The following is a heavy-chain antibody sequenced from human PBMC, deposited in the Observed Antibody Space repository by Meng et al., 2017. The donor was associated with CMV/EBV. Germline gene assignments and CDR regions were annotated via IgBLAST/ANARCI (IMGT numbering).Heavy chain of an antibody. D-gene: IGHD5-18*01. Sequence: GESLKIPCAASGFTFSSYAMPRVRHAPGKGPEWVAVISYDGSNKYYADSVKGRFTISRDNSKNTLYLQMNSLRAEDTAVYYCARDLGFVDTAMVSVYWGQGTLVTVSS. CDR1: GFTFSSYA. CDR3: ARDLGFVDTAMVSVY. V-gene: IGHV3-30*04. CDR2: ISYDGSNK. J-gene: IGHJ4*02.